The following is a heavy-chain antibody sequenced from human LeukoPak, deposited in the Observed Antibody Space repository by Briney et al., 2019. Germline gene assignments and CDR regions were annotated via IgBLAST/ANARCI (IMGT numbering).Heavy chain of an antibody. CDR1: GGSISSSNW. D-gene: IGHD5-24*01. J-gene: IGHJ4*02. CDR2: IYHSGST. CDR3: ARPQEEDGYNYNWAFDY. Sequence: SGTLSLTCAVSGGSISSSNWWSWVRQPPGKGLEWIGEIYHSGSTNYNPSLKSRVTISVDKSKNQFSLKLSSVTAADTAVYYCARPQEEDGYNYNWAFDYWGQGTLVTVSS. V-gene: IGHV4-4*02.